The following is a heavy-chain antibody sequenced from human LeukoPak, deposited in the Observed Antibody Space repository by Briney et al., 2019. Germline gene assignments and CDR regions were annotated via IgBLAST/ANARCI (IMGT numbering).Heavy chain of an antibody. CDR1: GFTFSSYA. V-gene: IGHV3-21*01. CDR3: ARVWGIAAAGKYYFDY. J-gene: IGHJ4*02. Sequence: GGSLRLSCAASGFTFSSYAMNWVRQAPGKGLEWVSSISSSSSYIYYADSVKGRFTISRDNAKNSMYLQTNNLRAEDTAVYYCARVWGIAAAGKYYFDYWGQGTLVTVSS. CDR2: ISSSSSYI. D-gene: IGHD6-13*01.